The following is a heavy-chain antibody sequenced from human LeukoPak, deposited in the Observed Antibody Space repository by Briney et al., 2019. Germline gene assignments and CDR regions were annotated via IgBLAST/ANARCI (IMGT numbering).Heavy chain of an antibody. J-gene: IGHJ6*02. CDR3: AREGTTPPLGDYYYGMDV. CDR2: INNSGST. V-gene: IGHV4-34*01. D-gene: IGHD1-1*01. Sequence: SETLSLTCAVYGGSFSGYYWSWIRQPPGKGLEWIGEINNSGSTNYNPSLKSRVTISVDTSKNQFSLKLSSVTAADTAVYYCAREGTTPPLGDYYYGMDVWGQGTTVTVSS. CDR1: GGSFSGYY.